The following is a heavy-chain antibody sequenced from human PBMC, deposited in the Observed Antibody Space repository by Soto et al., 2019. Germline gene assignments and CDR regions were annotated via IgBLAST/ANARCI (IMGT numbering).Heavy chain of an antibody. CDR1: GGSFSDTY. V-gene: IGHV4-34*01. Sequence: QVHLQQWGAGLLKPSETLSLTCAVYGGSFSDTYWNWFRQPPGKGLEWIGEINHNTNTIYNPSLTRRATXSXAXXKNHCSLKLTSVTAADTAVYCCARGVRLSRGSFAPWGQGTLVTVSS. D-gene: IGHD2-15*01. J-gene: IGHJ5*02. CDR2: INHNTNT. CDR3: ARGVRLSRGSFAP.